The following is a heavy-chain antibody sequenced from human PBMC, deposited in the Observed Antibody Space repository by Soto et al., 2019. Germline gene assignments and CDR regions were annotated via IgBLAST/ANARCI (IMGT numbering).Heavy chain of an antibody. CDR1: GFGVSNNY. D-gene: IGHD2-21*02. J-gene: IGHJ4*02. CDR2: ISGSGFNT. Sequence: PGGSLRLSCAASGFGVSNNYMSWVRQAPGKGLEWVSLISGSGFNTYYADSVKGRFTISRDNSKNTLYLQMNSLRAEDTAVYYCAKEGPVVTAISFDYWGRGTLVTVSS. V-gene: IGHV3-23*01. CDR3: AKEGPVVTAISFDY.